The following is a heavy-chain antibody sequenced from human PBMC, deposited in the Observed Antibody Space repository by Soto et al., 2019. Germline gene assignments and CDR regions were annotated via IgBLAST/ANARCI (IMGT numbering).Heavy chain of an antibody. D-gene: IGHD1-1*01. V-gene: IGHV1-18*01. CDR1: GYTFTSYG. CDR3: ARSGGTSPVSF. CDR2: ISAYNGNT. J-gene: IGHJ4*02. Sequence: GASVKVSCKASGYTFTSYGISWVRQAPGQGLEWMGWISAYNGNTNYAQKLQGRVTMTTDTSTSTACMELRSLRSDDTAVYYCARSGGTSPVSFWGQGTLVTVSS.